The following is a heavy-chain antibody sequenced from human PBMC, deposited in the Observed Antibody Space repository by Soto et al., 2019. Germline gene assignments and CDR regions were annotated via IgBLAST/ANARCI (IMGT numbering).Heavy chain of an antibody. D-gene: IGHD3-22*01. V-gene: IGHV1-69*01. CDR3: ARGGSGYTWFNEF. CDR2: IITVFQTA. J-gene: IGHJ4*02. Sequence: QEQLVQAGAEVKKPGSSVKVSCKASGGLFSSYPISWVRQVPGRGLEWMGGIITVFQTAYYTQRFQGRVTITADESTNTAYMELSSLRSEDTAIYYCARGGSGYTWFNEFWGQGTLVTVSS. CDR1: GGLFSSYP.